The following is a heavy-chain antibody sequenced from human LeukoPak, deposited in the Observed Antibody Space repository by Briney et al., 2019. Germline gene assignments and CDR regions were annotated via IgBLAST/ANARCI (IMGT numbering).Heavy chain of an antibody. CDR1: GFSFNGHW. CDR3: ARGPNSNWSGLDF. Sequence: GGSLRLSCTAPGFSFNGHWMHWARQLPGKGLVWVSRISPTGSTTSYADSVKGRFTVSRDNAKNTLYLQVNNLRAEDTAVYYCARGPNSNWSGLDFWGQGTLLTVSS. J-gene: IGHJ4*02. V-gene: IGHV3-74*01. CDR2: ISPTGSTT. D-gene: IGHD6-6*01.